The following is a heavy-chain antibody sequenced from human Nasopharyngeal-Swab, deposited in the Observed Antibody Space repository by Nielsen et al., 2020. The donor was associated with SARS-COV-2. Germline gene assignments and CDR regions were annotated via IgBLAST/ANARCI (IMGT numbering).Heavy chain of an antibody. CDR2: ISAYNGNT. CDR1: GYTFTSYG. D-gene: IGHD5-12*01. V-gene: IGHV1-18*01. CDR3: ARGLGSGYDYYYYYMDV. Sequence: ASMKVSCKASGYTFTSYGISWVRQAPGQGLEWMGWISAYNGNTNYAQKLQGRVTMTTDTSTSTAYMELRSLRSDDTAVYYCARGLGSGYDYYYYYMDVWGKGTTVTVSS. J-gene: IGHJ6*03.